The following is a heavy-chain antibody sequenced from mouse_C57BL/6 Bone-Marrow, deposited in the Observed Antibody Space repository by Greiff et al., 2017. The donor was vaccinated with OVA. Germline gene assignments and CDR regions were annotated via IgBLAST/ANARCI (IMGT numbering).Heavy chain of an antibody. CDR2: IYPGDGDT. CDR3: AKKGGGSSPYYYAMDY. J-gene: IGHJ4*01. Sequence: QVQLQQSGAELVKPGASVKISCKASGYAFSSYWMNWVKQRPGKGLEWIGQIYPGDGDTNYNGKFKGKATLTADKSSSTAYMQLSSLTSEDSAVYFCAKKGGGSSPYYYAMDYWGQGTSVTVSS. D-gene: IGHD1-1*01. CDR1: GYAFSSYW. V-gene: IGHV1-80*01.